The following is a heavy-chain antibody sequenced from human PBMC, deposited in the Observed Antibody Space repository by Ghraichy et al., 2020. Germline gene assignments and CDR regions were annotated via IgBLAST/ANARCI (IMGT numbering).Heavy chain of an antibody. J-gene: IGHJ4*02. CDR2: NTADNSNT. V-gene: IGHV1-18*01. CDR3: VRGGNWNYGDY. Sequence: ASVKVSCKASGDTVCTHATCRELQAPLQGLKRMGWNTADNSNTKYPQKFHDRVTMTIDTSTSTAYMEVRSLTFDDTAVYYCVRGGNWNYGDYWGQGTLVTGSS. D-gene: IGHD1-7*01. CDR1: GDTVCTHA.